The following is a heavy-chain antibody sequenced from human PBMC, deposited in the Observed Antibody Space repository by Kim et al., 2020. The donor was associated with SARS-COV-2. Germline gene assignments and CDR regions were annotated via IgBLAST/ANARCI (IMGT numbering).Heavy chain of an antibody. CDR2: IYHNGNT. J-gene: IGHJ4*02. D-gene: IGHD2-8*01. CDR3: VSQKGARTYYFDS. Sequence: SETLSLTCTVSGGFIGTGDYHWGWIRQSPGKGLEWIGRIYHNGNTYYNPSLKSRVTISLDTSKNQFFLSLSSVTAADTAEFYCVSQKGARTYYFDSCGQG. CDR1: GGFIGTGDYH. V-gene: IGHV4-39*01.